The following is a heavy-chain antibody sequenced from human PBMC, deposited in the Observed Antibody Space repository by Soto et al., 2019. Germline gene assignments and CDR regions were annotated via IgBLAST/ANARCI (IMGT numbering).Heavy chain of an antibody. CDR2: IYYSGST. CDR1: GGSISSRTYY. J-gene: IGHJ4*02. D-gene: IGHD3-16*01. V-gene: IGHV4-39*01. CDR3: ARHDYTPSGNSYFDY. Sequence: SETLSLTCTVSGGSISSRTYYWGWIRQPPGKGLEWIGSIYYSGSTYYNPSLKSRVTISADTSKNQFSLKLSSVTAADTAVYYCARHDYTPSGNSYFDYWGQGTLVTVSS.